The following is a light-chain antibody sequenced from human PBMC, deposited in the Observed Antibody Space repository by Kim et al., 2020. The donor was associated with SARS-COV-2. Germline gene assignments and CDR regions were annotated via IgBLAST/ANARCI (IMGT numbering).Light chain of an antibody. CDR1: SGSIDDNY. Sequence: NFMLTQPHSVSESPGKTVTISCTRSSGSIDDNYVQWYQQRPGGVPTTVIYEDDQRPSGVSDRFSGSIDNSSNSASLTISGLRTEGEADYYCQSYNRDNVLFGGGTQLTVL. V-gene: IGLV6-57*04. CDR2: EDD. J-gene: IGLJ2*01. CDR3: QSYNRDNVL.